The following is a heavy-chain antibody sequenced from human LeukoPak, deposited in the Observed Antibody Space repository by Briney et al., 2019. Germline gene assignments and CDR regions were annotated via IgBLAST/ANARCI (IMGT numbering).Heavy chain of an antibody. CDR2: ISGSGGST. CDR1: GFTLSSYA. V-gene: IGHV3-23*01. CDR3: AKSRAVASYYYGMDV. Sequence: PGGSLRLSRAASGFTLSSYAMSWVRQAPGKGLEWVSAISGSGGSTYYADSVKGRFTISRDNSKNTLYLQMNSLRAEDTAVYYCAKSRAVASYYYGMDVWGQGTTVTVSS. D-gene: IGHD2-15*01. J-gene: IGHJ6*02.